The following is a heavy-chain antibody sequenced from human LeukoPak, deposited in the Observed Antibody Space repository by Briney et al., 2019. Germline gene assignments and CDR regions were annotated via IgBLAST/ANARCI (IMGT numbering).Heavy chain of an antibody. J-gene: IGHJ4*02. CDR2: ISAYNGNT. Sequence: ASVKVSCKASGYTFTSYGISWVRQAPGQGLEWMGWISAYNGNTNYAQKLQGRVTMTTDTSTSTAYMELRSLRSDDTAAYYCARVSSGWYFFDYWGQGTLVTVSS. D-gene: IGHD6-19*01. V-gene: IGHV1-18*01. CDR3: ARVSSGWYFFDY. CDR1: GYTFTSYG.